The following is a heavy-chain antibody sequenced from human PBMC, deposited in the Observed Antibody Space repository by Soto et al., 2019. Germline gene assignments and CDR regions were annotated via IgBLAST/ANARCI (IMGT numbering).Heavy chain of an antibody. Sequence: EVQLVESGGGLVQPGGSLRLSCAASGFTFSSYWMHWVRQAPGKGLVWVSRINSDGSSTSYADSVKGRFTISRDNAKNTLYLQMNRLRAEVPAVYYCVRTSLVVAAATREDYWGQGTLVTVSS. J-gene: IGHJ4*02. CDR1: GFTFSSYW. CDR2: INSDGSST. V-gene: IGHV3-74*01. D-gene: IGHD2-15*01. CDR3: VRTSLVVAAATREDY.